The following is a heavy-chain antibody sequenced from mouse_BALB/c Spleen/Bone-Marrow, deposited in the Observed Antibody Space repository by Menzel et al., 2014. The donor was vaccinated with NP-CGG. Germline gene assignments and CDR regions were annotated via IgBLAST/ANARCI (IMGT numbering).Heavy chain of an antibody. CDR1: GFSLTTYG. CDR3: ARGYDYDSFAY. D-gene: IGHD2-4*01. J-gene: IGHJ3*01. Sequence: QVQLKESGPGLVSPSQRLSIPCTVSGFSLTTYGVYWVRQPPGKGLEWLGVIWAGGSTNYNSALMSRLSISKDNSKSQVFLKMNSLQTDDTAMYYCARGYDYDSFAYWGQGTLVTVSA. V-gene: IGHV2-9*02. CDR2: IWAGGST.